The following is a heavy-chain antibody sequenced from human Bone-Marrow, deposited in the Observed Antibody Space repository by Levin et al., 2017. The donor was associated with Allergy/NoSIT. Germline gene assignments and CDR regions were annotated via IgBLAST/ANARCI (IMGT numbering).Heavy chain of an antibody. Sequence: GESLKISCAASGFIFSTYSLHWVRQPPGKGLEWVSSISSASSYIYYADSVKGRFTISRDNAKNSLYLQMNSLRAEDTAVYYCARSESITGTEDLKVMDVWGQGTTVTVSS. J-gene: IGHJ6*02. V-gene: IGHV3-21*01. CDR3: ARSESITGTEDLKVMDV. CDR1: GFIFSTYS. D-gene: IGHD1/OR15-1a*01. CDR2: ISSASSYI.